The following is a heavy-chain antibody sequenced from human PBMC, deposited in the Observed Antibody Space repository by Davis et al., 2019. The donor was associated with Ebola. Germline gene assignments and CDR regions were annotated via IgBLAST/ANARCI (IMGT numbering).Heavy chain of an antibody. CDR1: GFLFSSYA. J-gene: IGHJ4*02. CDR3: AKDLTSYYGSGDFFDY. CDR2: ISASGGAT. Sequence: PGGSLRLSCAASGFLFSSYAMSWVRQAPGSGLEWVSSISASGGATLYADSVKGRIVMSRDNSNDTLYLRMNNLRAEDTAIYYCAKDLTSYYGSGDFFDYWGQGILVTVSS. D-gene: IGHD3-10*01. V-gene: IGHV3-23*01.